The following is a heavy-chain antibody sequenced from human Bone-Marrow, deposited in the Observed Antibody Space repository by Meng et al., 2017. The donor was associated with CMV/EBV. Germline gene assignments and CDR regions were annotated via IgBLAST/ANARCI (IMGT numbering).Heavy chain of an antibody. CDR3: ARDRLRGVVVPAATLNWCDP. Sequence: GGSLRLSCAASGFTFSSYSMNWVRQAPGKGLEWVSSISSSSSYIYYADSVKGRFTISRDNAKNSLYLQMNSLRAEDTAVYYCARDRLRGVVVPAATLNWCDPWGQGNLVNVAS. CDR1: GFTFSSYS. V-gene: IGHV3-21*01. CDR2: ISSSSSYI. D-gene: IGHD2-2*01. J-gene: IGHJ5*02.